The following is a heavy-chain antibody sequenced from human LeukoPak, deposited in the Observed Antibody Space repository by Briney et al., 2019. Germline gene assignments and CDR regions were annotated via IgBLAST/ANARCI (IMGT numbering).Heavy chain of an antibody. CDR2: IFINGNT. J-gene: IGHJ5*02. V-gene: IGHV4-4*09. D-gene: IGHD6-6*01. CDR3: ARRYNSSSSGWFGP. CDR1: GVSISSYY. Sequence: SETLSLTCTVSGVSISSYYWSWIRQPPGKGLEWIGYIFINGNTNYNPSLKSRVTLSVDTSNNQFSLKLSSLTAADTAVYYCARRYNSSSSGWFGPWGQGTLVTVSS.